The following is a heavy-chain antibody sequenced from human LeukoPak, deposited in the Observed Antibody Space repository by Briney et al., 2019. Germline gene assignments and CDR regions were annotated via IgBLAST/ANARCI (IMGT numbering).Heavy chain of an antibody. V-gene: IGHV1-18*01. J-gene: IGHJ1*01. CDR2: ISVYNGNT. CDR1: GYTFTSYG. Sequence: ASVKVSCKASGYTFTSYGISWVRQAPGQGLEWVGWISVYNGNTKYAQKVQGRVTMTTDTSTSTAYMELRSLRSDDTAVYYCARDLDSSSWFQHWGQGTLVTVSS. D-gene: IGHD6-13*01. CDR3: ARDLDSSSWFQH.